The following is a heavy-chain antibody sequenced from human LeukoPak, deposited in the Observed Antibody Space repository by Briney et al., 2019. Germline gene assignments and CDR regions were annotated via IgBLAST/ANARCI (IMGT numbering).Heavy chain of an antibody. V-gene: IGHV1-8*01. CDR1: GYTFTSHD. D-gene: IGHD3-16*01. CDR3: ARNAGGLGY. CDR2: IHPNNGNI. Sequence: ASVKVSCKASGYTFTSHDIIWVRQAAGQGLEWMGWIHPNNGNIGYAQKFRDRITMTTDTSTSTAYMDLISLTPEDTGFYYCARNAGGLGYWGQGTLVTVPS. J-gene: IGHJ4*02.